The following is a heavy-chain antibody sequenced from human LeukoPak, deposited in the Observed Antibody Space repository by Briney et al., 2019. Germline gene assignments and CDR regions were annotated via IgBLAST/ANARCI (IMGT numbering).Heavy chain of an antibody. CDR1: GGSISSGNYY. CDR2: IYYSGST. Sequence: PWETLSLTCTVSGGSISSGNYYWSCIRQHPGKGLEWIGYIYYSGSTYYNPSLESRVTMSVDTSKNQFSLNLNSVTAADTAVYYCARYGDYDFDYWGQGTLVTVSS. D-gene: IGHD4-17*01. J-gene: IGHJ4*02. CDR3: ARYGDYDFDY. V-gene: IGHV4-31*03.